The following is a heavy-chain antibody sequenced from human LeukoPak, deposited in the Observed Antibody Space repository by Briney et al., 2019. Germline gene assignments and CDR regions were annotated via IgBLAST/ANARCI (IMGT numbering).Heavy chain of an antibody. V-gene: IGHV3-74*01. D-gene: IGHD6-19*01. Sequence: GGSLRLSCAASGFTFSSYWMHWVRQAPGKGLVWVSRIDSDGSTTRYADSVKGRFTISRDNAKNTLYLQMNSLRAEDTAVYYCASFPSSGWYVSGNDFWGQGTLVTVSS. CDR1: GFTFSSYW. J-gene: IGHJ4*02. CDR3: ASFPSSGWYVSGNDF. CDR2: IDSDGSTT.